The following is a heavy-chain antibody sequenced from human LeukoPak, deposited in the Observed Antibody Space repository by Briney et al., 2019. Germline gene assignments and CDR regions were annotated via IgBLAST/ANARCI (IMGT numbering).Heavy chain of an antibody. CDR3: AKNSHYYDSSGP. CDR1: GFTFSSYA. J-gene: IGHJ4*02. CDR2: ISGSGGST. D-gene: IGHD3-22*01. V-gene: IGHV3-23*01. Sequence: GGSLRLSCATSGFTFSSYAMSWVRQAPGKGLEWVSAISGSGGSTYYADSVKGRFTISRDNSKNTLYLQMNSLRAEDTAVYYCAKNSHYYDSSGPWGQGTLVTVSS.